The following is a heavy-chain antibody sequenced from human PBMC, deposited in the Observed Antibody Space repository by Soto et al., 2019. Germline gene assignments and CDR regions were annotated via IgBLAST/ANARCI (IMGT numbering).Heavy chain of an antibody. CDR1: GGSFSGYY. CDR2: INHSGST. CDR3: ARLGYFDY. Sequence: SETLSLTCAVYGGSFSGYYWSWIRQPPGKGLEWIGEINHSGSTNYNPSLKSRVTISVDTSKNQFSLKLSSVTAADTAVYYCARLGYFDYWGQGTLVTVSS. V-gene: IGHV4-34*01. J-gene: IGHJ4*02.